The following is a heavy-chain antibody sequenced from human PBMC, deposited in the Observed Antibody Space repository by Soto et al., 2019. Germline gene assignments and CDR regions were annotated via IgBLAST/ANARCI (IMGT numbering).Heavy chain of an antibody. D-gene: IGHD3-10*01. CDR3: VRDRYSSSGWFDP. V-gene: IGHV6-1*01. CDR2: TYYRSRFFS. CDR1: GDSVSSYSAA. Sequence: PSQTLSLTCAISGDSVSSYSAAWNWIRQSPSGGLEWLGRTYYRSRFFSDYAESVKSRIINNPDTSKNQFSLQLKSVTPEDTAVYYCVRDRYSSSGWFDPWGQGTPVTVPQ. J-gene: IGHJ5*02.